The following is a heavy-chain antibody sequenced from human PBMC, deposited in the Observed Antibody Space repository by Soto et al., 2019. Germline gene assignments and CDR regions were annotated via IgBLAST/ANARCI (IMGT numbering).Heavy chain of an antibody. CDR2: ISAHNGNT. D-gene: IGHD1-1*01. CDR3: ARGRYGDY. CDR1: GYTFTSYG. Sequence: QVHLVQSGAEVKKPGASVKVSCKASGYTFTSYGITWVRQAPGQGLEWMGWISAHNGNTDYAQKLQGIVIVTRDTSTSPAYWELRSLISDATAVYYCARGRYGDYWGQGALVTVSS. V-gene: IGHV1-18*01. J-gene: IGHJ4*02.